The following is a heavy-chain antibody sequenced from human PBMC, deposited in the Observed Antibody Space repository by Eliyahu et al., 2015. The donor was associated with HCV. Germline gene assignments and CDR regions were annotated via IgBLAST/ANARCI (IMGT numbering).Heavy chain of an antibody. D-gene: IGHD2/OR15-2a*01. CDR3: ASGALSYGMGV. CDR1: GGXIXNXNX. V-gene: IGHV4-4*02. Sequence: QVQLQESGPGLVQPSATLSLTCAVSGGXIXNXNXWTWVRXPPGKGLEWIGEINQSGTTNYKASLKSRVTISMDGSRNQFSLRLTSVTAADTAVYYCASGALSYGMGVWGQGTTVTVSS. CDR2: INQSGTT. J-gene: IGHJ6*02.